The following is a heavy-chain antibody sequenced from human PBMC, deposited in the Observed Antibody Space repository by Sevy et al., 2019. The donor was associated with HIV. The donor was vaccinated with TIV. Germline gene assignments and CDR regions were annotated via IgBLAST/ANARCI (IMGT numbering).Heavy chain of an antibody. CDR2: ISYDGSSK. J-gene: IGHJ6*02. D-gene: IGHD1-1*01. CDR1: GFTFSSYG. V-gene: IGHV3-30*18. Sequence: GGSLRLSCAASGFTFSSYGMHWVRQAPGKGLEWVAVISYDGSSKYYADSVKGRFTISRDNSKNTLYLQMNSLRAEDTAVYYCAKDRLGNYYYYGMDVWGQGTTVTVSS. CDR3: AKDRLGNYYYYGMDV.